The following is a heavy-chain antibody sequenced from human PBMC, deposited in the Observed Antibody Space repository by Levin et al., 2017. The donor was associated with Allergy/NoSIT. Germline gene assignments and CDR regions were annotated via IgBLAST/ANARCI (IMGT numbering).Heavy chain of an antibody. CDR3: VKSTVTTKTFDY. D-gene: IGHD4-17*01. CDR2: VSNNGGTT. J-gene: IGHJ4*02. CDR1: GFTFSTYA. Sequence: GESLKISCSASGFTFSTYAMHWVRQAPEQGLEYVSGVSNNGGTTYYADSVKGRFTISRDNSKSTLYLQMSSLRAEDTAVYYCVKSTVTTKTFDYWGQGTLVTVSS. V-gene: IGHV3-64D*06.